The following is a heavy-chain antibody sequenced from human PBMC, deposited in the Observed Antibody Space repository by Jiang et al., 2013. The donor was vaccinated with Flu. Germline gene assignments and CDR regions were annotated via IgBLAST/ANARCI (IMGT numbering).Heavy chain of an antibody. CDR3: ARGLYGSGSYSIDY. Sequence: PGKGLEWIGEINHSGSTNYNPSLKSRVTISVDTSKNQFSLKLSSVTAADTAVYYCARGLYGSGSYSIDYWGQGTLVTVSS. D-gene: IGHD3-10*01. J-gene: IGHJ4*02. CDR2: INHSGST. V-gene: IGHV4-34*01.